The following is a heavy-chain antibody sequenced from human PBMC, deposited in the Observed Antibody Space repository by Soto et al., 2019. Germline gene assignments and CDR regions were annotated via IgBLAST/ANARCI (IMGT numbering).Heavy chain of an antibody. CDR2: IYYSGST. CDR1: GGSIISYY. CDR3: ARGWGGSYFSFTHDAFDI. D-gene: IGHD1-26*01. Sequence: PSETLSLTCTVSGGSIISYYWSWIRQPPGKGLEWIGYIYYSGSTNYNPSLKSRVTISVDTSKNQFSLKLSPVPAADTAVYYCARGWGGSYFSFTHDAFDIWGQGTMVTVSS. J-gene: IGHJ3*02. V-gene: IGHV4-59*01.